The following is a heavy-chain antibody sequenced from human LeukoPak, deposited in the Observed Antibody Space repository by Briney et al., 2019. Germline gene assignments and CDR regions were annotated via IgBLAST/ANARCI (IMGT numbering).Heavy chain of an antibody. J-gene: IGHJ5*02. V-gene: IGHV4-38-2*02. CDR2: IYHSGST. CDR3: ARDPLLRLSRGWFDP. CDR1: GYSISSGYY. D-gene: IGHD5-12*01. Sequence: SETLSLTCTVSGYSISSGYYWGWIRQPPGKGLEWIGSIYHSGSTYYNPSLKSRVTISVDTSKNQFSLKLSSVTAADTAVYYCARDPLLRLSRGWFDPWGQGTLVTVSS.